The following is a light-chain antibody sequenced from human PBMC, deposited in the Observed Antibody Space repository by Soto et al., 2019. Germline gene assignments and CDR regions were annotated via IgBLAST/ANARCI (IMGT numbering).Light chain of an antibody. J-gene: IGKJ1*01. V-gene: IGKV1-17*01. CDR1: QGIGND. CDR3: LQLNSYPWT. CDR2: AAF. Sequence: DIQMTQSPSSLSASVGDRVTITCRASQGIGNDLGWYQQRPGKAPKRLIYAAFSLQSGVPSRFSGSGSGTEFTLTISSLQPEDSATYYCLQLNSYPWTCGQGTKVEI.